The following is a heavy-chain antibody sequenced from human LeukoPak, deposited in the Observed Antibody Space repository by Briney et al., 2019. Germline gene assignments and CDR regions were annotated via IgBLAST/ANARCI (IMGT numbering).Heavy chain of an antibody. CDR1: GDSISSYY. J-gene: IGHJ4*02. Sequence: SETLSLTCTVSGDSISSYYWSWIRQPPGKGLEWIGYIYYSGSTNYNPSLKSRVTISVDTSKNQFSLKLSSVTAADTAVYYCARGALWFEGDFDYWGQGTLVTVSS. V-gene: IGHV4-59*01. D-gene: IGHD3-10*01. CDR3: ARGALWFEGDFDY. CDR2: IYYSGST.